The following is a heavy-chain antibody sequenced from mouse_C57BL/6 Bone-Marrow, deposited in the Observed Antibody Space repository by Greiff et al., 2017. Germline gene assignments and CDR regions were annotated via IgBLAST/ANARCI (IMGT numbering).Heavy chain of an antibody. CDR1: GFNIKADS. CDR2: IDPENGDT. J-gene: IGHJ3*01. D-gene: IGHD4-1*01. CDR3: TLTAWFAY. V-gene: IGHV14-4*01. Sequence: EVQLQQSGAELVRPGASVKLSCTASGFNIKADSMHWVKQRPEQGLEWIGWIDPENGDTEYASKFQGKATITADTSSNTAYLQLSSLTSEDTAVYYCTLTAWFAYGGQGTLVTVSA.